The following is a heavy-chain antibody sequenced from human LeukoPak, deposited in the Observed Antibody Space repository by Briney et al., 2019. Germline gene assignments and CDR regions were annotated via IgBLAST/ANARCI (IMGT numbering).Heavy chain of an antibody. Sequence: GGSLRLSCAASGFTFSSYSMNWVRQAPGKGLEGVSSISSSSSYIYYADSLKGRFTISRDNAKNSLYLQMNSLRAEETAVYYGARVRMIGDAFDIWGQGTMVTVSS. J-gene: IGHJ3*02. CDR1: GFTFSSYS. CDR2: ISSSSSYI. CDR3: ARVRMIGDAFDI. V-gene: IGHV3-21*01. D-gene: IGHD3-16*01.